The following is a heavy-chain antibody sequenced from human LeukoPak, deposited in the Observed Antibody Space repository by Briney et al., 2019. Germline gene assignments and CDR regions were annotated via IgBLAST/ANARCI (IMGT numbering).Heavy chain of an antibody. J-gene: IGHJ4*02. Sequence: PGGSLRLSCAASGFTFSTYAMSWARQAPGKGLEWVSGIRGSGGSTYYADSVKGRFTISRDNSKDTLYLQMNSLRAEDTAVYYCAKSKAAVAGTPNYWGQGTLVTVSS. V-gene: IGHV3-23*01. D-gene: IGHD6-19*01. CDR3: AKSKAAVAGTPNY. CDR2: IRGSGGST. CDR1: GFTFSTYA.